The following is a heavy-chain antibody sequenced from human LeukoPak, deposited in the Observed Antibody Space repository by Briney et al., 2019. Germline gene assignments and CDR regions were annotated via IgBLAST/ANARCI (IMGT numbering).Heavy chain of an antibody. V-gene: IGHV4-38-2*02. CDR2: IYHSGST. CDR3: ARDTITMIVVVTDRNHGMDV. D-gene: IGHD3-22*01. CDR1: GYSINSGYY. J-gene: IGHJ6*04. Sequence: SETLSLTCTVSGYSINSGYYWGWIRQPPGKGLEWIGSIYHSGSTYYNPSHKSRGTISVDTSKKQFSLKLSSVTAADTAVYYCARDTITMIVVVTDRNHGMDVWGKGTTVTVSS.